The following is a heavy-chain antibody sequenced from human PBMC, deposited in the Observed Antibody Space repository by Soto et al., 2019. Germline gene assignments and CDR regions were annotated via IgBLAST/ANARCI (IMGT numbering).Heavy chain of an antibody. CDR2: FSGSGGST. V-gene: IGHV3-23*01. D-gene: IGHD3-22*01. Sequence: PGGSLRLSCAASGFTFSSYGMSWVRQAPGKGLEWVSVFSGSGGSTYYADSVKGRFTISRDNSKNTLYLQMNSLRAEDTAVYYCAKVRSYYDSFDYWGQGTLVTVSS. CDR1: GFTFSSYG. J-gene: IGHJ4*02. CDR3: AKVRSYYDSFDY.